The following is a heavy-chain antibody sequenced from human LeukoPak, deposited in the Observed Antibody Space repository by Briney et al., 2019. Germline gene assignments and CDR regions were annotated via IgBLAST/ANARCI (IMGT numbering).Heavy chain of an antibody. V-gene: IGHV3-9*03. CDR1: GFTFDDYA. Sequence: GRSLRLSCAASGFTFDDYAMPWVRQAPGKGLEWVSGISWISGSIGYADSVKGRFTISRDNAKNSLYLQMNSLRAEDMALYYCAKEMGSRDVGGYWGQGTLVTVSS. CDR2: ISWISGSI. J-gene: IGHJ4*02. D-gene: IGHD3-16*01. CDR3: AKEMGSRDVGGY.